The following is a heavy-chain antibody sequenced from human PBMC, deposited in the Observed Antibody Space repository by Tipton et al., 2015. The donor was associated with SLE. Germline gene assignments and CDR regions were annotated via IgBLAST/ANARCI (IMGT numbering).Heavy chain of an antibody. Sequence: QLVQSGPEVKKPGASVKVSCKASGYTFTSYGISWVRQAPGQGLEWMGWISAYNGNTNYAQKLQGRVTMTTDTSTSTAYMELRSLRSAATAVFYGAGFPPAGRGIAVVWGQGTLVTVSS. CDR2: ISAYNGNT. V-gene: IGHV1-18*01. J-gene: IGHJ4*02. CDR1: GYTFTSYG. D-gene: IGHD6-19*01. CDR3: AGFPPAGRGIAVV.